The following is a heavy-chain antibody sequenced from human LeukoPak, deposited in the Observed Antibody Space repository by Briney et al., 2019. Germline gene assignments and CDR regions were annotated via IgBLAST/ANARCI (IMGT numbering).Heavy chain of an antibody. Sequence: ASVKVSCKASGYTFSDYYMHWVRQAPGQGLEWMGWINPNSGDTHYAQMFQGRVTMTRDTSINAAYMELRRVRSDDTAVYYCAKSAQYRSAWFTGCFDYWGQGSLVTVSS. V-gene: IGHV1-2*02. D-gene: IGHD1-14*01. CDR1: GYTFSDYY. CDR3: AKSAQYRSAWFTGCFDY. CDR2: INPNSGDT. J-gene: IGHJ4*02.